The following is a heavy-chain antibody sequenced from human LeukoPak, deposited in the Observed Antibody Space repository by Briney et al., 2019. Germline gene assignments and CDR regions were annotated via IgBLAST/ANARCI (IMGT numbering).Heavy chain of an antibody. V-gene: IGHV1-2*06. CDR2: INPNSGGT. D-gene: IGHD5-18*01. J-gene: IGHJ4*02. CDR1: GYTFTGYY. Sequence: ASVKVSCKASGYTFTGYYMHWVRQAPGQGLEWMGRINPNSGGTNYAQKFQGRVTMTRDTSISTAYMELSRLRSDDTAVYYCARATRGYSYGDDYWGQGTLVTVSS. CDR3: ARATRGYSYGDDY.